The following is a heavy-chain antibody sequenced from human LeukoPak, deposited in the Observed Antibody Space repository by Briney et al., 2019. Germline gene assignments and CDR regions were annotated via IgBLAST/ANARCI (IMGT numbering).Heavy chain of an antibody. CDR3: ARDAVVVGATSYGMDV. Sequence: ASVKVSCKASGYTFTGYYIHWVRQAPGQGLEWMGWINPNSGGTNYAQKFQGWVTMTRDTSISTAYMELSRLRSDDTAVYYCARDAVVVGATSYGMDVWGQGTTVTVSS. V-gene: IGHV1-2*04. D-gene: IGHD1-26*01. J-gene: IGHJ6*02. CDR2: INPNSGGT. CDR1: GYTFTGYY.